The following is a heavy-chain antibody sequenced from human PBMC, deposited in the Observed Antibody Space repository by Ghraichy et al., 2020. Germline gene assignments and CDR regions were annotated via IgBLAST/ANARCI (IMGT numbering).Heavy chain of an antibody. Sequence: GGSLRLSCAASGFTFSSYAMSWVRQAPGKGLEWVSAISGSGGSTYYADSVKGRFTISRDNSKNTLYLQMNSLRAEDTAVYYCATADSGYSNFDYWGQGTLVTVSS. CDR1: GFTFSSYA. CDR3: ATADSGYSNFDY. V-gene: IGHV3-23*01. D-gene: IGHD3-22*01. J-gene: IGHJ4*02. CDR2: ISGSGGST.